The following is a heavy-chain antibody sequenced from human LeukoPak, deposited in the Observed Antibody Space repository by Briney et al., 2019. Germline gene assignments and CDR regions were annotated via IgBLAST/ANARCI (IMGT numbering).Heavy chain of an antibody. CDR1: GYTFTSYG. V-gene: IGHV1-18*01. D-gene: IGHD4-11*01. Sequence: ASVKVSCKASGYTFTSYGISWVRQAPGQGLEWMGWISAYNGNTNYAQKLQGRVTMTTDTSTNTAYMELSSLRSEDTAVYYCATDLVNDYSIRFDYWGQGTLVTVSS. CDR3: ATDLVNDYSIRFDY. CDR2: ISAYNGNT. J-gene: IGHJ4*02.